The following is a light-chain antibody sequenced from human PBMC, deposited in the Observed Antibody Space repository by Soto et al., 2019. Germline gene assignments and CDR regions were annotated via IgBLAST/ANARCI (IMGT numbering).Light chain of an antibody. CDR2: KAS. CDR3: LQDINYPWT. V-gene: IGKV1-5*03. Sequence: DIQITQSRSTLSASVGDRVTITCRASQSISSWLAWYQQKPGKAPKLLIYKASSLQSGVPPRFSGSGSGTDFTLAISSLQPEDSATYYCLQDINYPWTFGQGTKVDIK. CDR1: QSISSW. J-gene: IGKJ1*01.